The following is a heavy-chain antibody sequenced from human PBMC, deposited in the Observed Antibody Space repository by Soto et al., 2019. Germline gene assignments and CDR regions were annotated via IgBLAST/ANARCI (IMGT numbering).Heavy chain of an antibody. Sequence: PGGSLRLSCAASGFTFSSYAMSWVRQAPGKGLEWVSAISGSGGSTYYADSVKGRFTISRDNSKNTLYLQMNSLRAEDTAVYYCAKDRGSGSYYPRDYFDYWGQGTLVTVSS. CDR2: ISGSGGST. CDR1: GFTFSSYA. V-gene: IGHV3-23*01. D-gene: IGHD3-10*01. CDR3: AKDRGSGSYYPRDYFDY. J-gene: IGHJ4*02.